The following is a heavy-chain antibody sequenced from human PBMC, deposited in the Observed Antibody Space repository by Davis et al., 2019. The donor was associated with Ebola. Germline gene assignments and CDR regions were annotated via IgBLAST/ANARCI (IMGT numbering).Heavy chain of an antibody. D-gene: IGHD6-13*01. Sequence: SETLSLTCDVSGGSINSAGYSWNWIRQPPGKGLEWFGYIYYSGSTNYNPSLKSRVTISVDTSKNQFSLKLSSVTAADTAVYYCARGRSIAAAWGQGTLVTVSS. CDR3: ARGRSIAAA. CDR2: IYYSGST. J-gene: IGHJ4*02. CDR1: GGSINSAGYS. V-gene: IGHV4-61*08.